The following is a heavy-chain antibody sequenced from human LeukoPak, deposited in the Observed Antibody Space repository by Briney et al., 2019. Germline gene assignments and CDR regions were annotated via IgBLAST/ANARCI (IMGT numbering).Heavy chain of an antibody. CDR2: ISFSSATI. D-gene: IGHD1-14*01. CDR3: TTEID. CDR1: GFTFSSYS. Sequence: GGSLRLSCEASGFTFSSYSMNWVRQAPGKGLEWVSYISFSSATIHYADSVEGRFTISRDNAKHSTYLQMNSLRAEDTAVYYCTTEIDWGQGTLVTVSS. V-gene: IGHV3-48*04. J-gene: IGHJ4*02.